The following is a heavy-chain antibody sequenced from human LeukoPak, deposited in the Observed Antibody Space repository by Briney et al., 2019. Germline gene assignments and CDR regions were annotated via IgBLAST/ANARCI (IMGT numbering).Heavy chain of an antibody. J-gene: IGHJ6*02. Sequence: PGGSLRLSCAASGFTFNNYGMNWVRQAPGKGLEWVSSISGSGDTTYYAGSVKGRFTISRDNFKNTLYLQMNYLRAADTAIYYCAKAISSAFYYYGMDVWGQGTTVSVSS. D-gene: IGHD6-19*01. CDR2: ISGSGDTT. V-gene: IGHV3-23*01. CDR3: AKAISSAFYYYGMDV. CDR1: GFTFNNYG.